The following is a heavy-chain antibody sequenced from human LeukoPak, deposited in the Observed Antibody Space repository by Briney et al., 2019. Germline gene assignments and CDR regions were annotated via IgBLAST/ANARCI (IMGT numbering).Heavy chain of an antibody. D-gene: IGHD1-26*01. J-gene: IGHJ4*02. CDR1: GFTFDDYA. Sequence: GGSLRLSCAASGFTFDDYAMHWVRQAPGKGLEWVSLISGDGGSTYYADSVKGRFTISRDNSKNSLYLQMNSLGTEDTALYYCAKVDSGSYFLGVDYWGQGTLVTVSS. V-gene: IGHV3-43*02. CDR2: ISGDGGST. CDR3: AKVDSGSYFLGVDY.